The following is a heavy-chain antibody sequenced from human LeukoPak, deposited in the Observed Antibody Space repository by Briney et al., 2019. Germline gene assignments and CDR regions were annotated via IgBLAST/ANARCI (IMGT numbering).Heavy chain of an antibody. V-gene: IGHV3-74*01. CDR1: GFTFSSYW. CDR3: TRDLQGSRLYLVGSQND. J-gene: IGHJ4*02. CDR2: INSDGSST. Sequence: GGSLRLSCAASGFTFSSYWMHWVRHAPGKGLVWVSRINSDGSSTSYADSVKARFTISRDNAMNTLYLQMNSLRVEDSALYYCTRDLQGSRLYLVGSQNDWGQGTLVTVSS. D-gene: IGHD1-26*01.